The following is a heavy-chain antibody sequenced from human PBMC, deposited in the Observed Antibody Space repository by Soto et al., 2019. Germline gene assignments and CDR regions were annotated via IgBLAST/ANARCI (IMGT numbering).Heavy chain of an antibody. D-gene: IGHD2-15*01. Sequence: ASLNVSFTASGYAFTAYYLHWVRQAPGQGLEWMGWINPNSGGTNYAQKVQGWVTMTRDTSISTAYMELSRLRSDDTAVYYCAKGFCSGGSCFDAFDIWGQGTMVTVSS. CDR1: GYAFTAYY. CDR3: AKGFCSGGSCFDAFDI. CDR2: INPNSGGT. J-gene: IGHJ3*02. V-gene: IGHV1-2*04.